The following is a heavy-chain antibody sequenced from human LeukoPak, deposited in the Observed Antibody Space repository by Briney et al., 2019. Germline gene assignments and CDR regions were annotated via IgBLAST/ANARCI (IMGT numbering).Heavy chain of an antibody. V-gene: IGHV3-9*01. D-gene: IGHD6-19*01. J-gene: IGHJ3*01. CDR1: GFTFDDYA. Sequence: GRSLRLSCAASGFTFDDYAMHWVRQAPGKGLEWVSGINWNSGLIGYADPVKGRFTISRDNAKNSLYLQMNSLRAEDTALYYCAKDQGSSSGWYSRDGFALWGRGTMVTVSS. CDR2: INWNSGLI. CDR3: AKDQGSSSGWYSRDGFAL.